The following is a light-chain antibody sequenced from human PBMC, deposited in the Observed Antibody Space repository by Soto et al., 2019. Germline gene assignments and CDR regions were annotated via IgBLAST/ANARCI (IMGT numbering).Light chain of an antibody. CDR3: QQYGSAPYT. CDR2: GAS. Sequence: EIVLTQSPGTLSLSPGERATLSCRASQSVSSSYLAWYQQKPGQAPRLLIYGASSRATGIPDRFXXXXXXXXXXLTISRLEPEDFAVYYCQQYGSAPYTFGQGTKLEIK. CDR1: QSVSSSY. V-gene: IGKV3-20*01. J-gene: IGKJ2*01.